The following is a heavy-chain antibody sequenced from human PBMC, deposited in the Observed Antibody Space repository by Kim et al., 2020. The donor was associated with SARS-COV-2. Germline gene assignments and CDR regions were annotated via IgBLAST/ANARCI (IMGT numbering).Heavy chain of an antibody. CDR1: GFTFDDYA. J-gene: IGHJ4*02. Sequence: GGSLRLSCAASGFTFDDYAMHWVRQAPGKGLEWVSGISWNSGSIGYADSVKGRFTISRDNAKNSLYLQMNSLRAEDTALYYCAKAPGSGYDFAWGYFDYWGQGTLVTVSS. D-gene: IGHD5-12*01. CDR2: ISWNSGSI. V-gene: IGHV3-9*01. CDR3: AKAPGSGYDFAWGYFDY.